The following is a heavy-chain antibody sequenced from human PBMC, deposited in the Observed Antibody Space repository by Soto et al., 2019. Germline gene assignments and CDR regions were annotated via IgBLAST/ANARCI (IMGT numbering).Heavy chain of an antibody. CDR3: AKELRYFDWLSTRLYYYGMDV. J-gene: IGHJ6*02. V-gene: IGHV3-30*18. Sequence: GGSVRLSCAASGFTFSSYGMHWVRQAPGKGLEWVAVISYDGSNKYYADSVKGRFTISRDNSKNTLYLQMNSLRAEDTAVYYCAKELRYFDWLSTRLYYYGMDVWGQGTTVTVSS. CDR1: GFTFSSYG. CDR2: ISYDGSNK. D-gene: IGHD3-9*01.